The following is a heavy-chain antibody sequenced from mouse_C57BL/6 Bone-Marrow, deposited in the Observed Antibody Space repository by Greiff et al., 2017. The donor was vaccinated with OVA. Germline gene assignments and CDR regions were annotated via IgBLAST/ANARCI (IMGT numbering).Heavy chain of an antibody. V-gene: IGHV5-4*01. J-gene: IGHJ1*03. CDR2: ISDGGSYT. Sequence: EVKLVESGGGLVKPGGSLKLSCAASGFTFSSYAMSWVRQTPEKRLEWVATISDGGSYTYYPDNVKGRFTISRDNAKNNLYLQMSHLKSEDTAMYYCARERIIVTYFDVWGTGTTVTVSS. CDR1: GFTFSSYA. D-gene: IGHD2-5*01. CDR3: ARERIIVTYFDV.